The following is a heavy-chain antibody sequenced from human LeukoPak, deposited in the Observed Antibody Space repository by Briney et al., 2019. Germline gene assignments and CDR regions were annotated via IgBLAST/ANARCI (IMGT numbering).Heavy chain of an antibody. J-gene: IGHJ4*02. Sequence: ASVKVSCKASGYTFTAYYMHWVRQAPGQGLEWMGWINPNSGGTNHAQKFQGRVTITTDESTSTAYMELSSLRSEDTAVYYCAREGDGYNYFDYWGQGTLVTVSS. V-gene: IGHV1-2*02. CDR3: AREGDGYNYFDY. CDR1: GYTFTAYY. D-gene: IGHD5-24*01. CDR2: INPNSGGT.